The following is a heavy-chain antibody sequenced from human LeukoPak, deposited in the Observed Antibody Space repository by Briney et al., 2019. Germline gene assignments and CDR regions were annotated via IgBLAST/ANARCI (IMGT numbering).Heavy chain of an antibody. Sequence: GESLKISCKSSGYIFTDYWIGWVRQKPGKGLEWMGIIYPGDSSTTYSPSFQGQVTISADKSISTSYLQWTSLKASDTAMYYCATYGASYGRDHWGQGTLVTVSS. V-gene: IGHV5-51*01. CDR1: GYIFTDYW. J-gene: IGHJ4*02. CDR2: IYPGDSST. D-gene: IGHD4/OR15-4a*01. CDR3: ATYGASYGRDH.